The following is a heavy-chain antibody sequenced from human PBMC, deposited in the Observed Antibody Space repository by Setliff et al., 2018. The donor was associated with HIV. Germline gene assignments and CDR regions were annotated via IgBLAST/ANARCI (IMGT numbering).Heavy chain of an antibody. V-gene: IGHV4-61*09. J-gene: IGHJ4*01. Sequence: SETLSLTCTVSGGSITSGNYFWSWIRQPAGKGLEWIGHMYTGGSTNYNPSFKSRVTISADTSKNQFSLKLSSVTAADTAVYYCARDSRWLQFPYFDSWGQGTPVTVSS. CDR1: GGSITSGNYF. CDR3: ARDSRWLQFPYFDS. D-gene: IGHD5-12*01. CDR2: MYTGGST.